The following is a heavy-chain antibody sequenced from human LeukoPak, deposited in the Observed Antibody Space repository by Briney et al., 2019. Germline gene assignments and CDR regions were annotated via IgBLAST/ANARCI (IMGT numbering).Heavy chain of an antibody. V-gene: IGHV6-1*01. CDR2: TYYRSKWYN. D-gene: IGHD3-22*01. CDR3: ARDLYYYDSSGYSSTFDP. CDR1: GDSVSSNSAA. J-gene: IGHJ5*02. Sequence: SQTLSLTCATSGDSVSSNSAAWNWIRQSPSRGLEWLGRTYYRSKWYNDYAVSVKSRITINPDTSKNQFSLQLNSVTPEDTAVYYCARDLYYYDSSGYSSTFDPWGQGTLVTVSS.